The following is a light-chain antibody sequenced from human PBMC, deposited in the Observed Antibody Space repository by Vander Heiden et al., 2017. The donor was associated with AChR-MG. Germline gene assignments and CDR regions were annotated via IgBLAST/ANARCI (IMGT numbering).Light chain of an antibody. CDR3: KQYNSYSYT. Sequence: IQLNQSPSTLSPSVGDRVTRACQASPSISSWLAWSQRKPGKAPKLLIYKASSLERGVPSRFSGSGSGKEFTLTISSLQPDDFATYYCKQYNSYSYTFGQGTKLEIK. CDR1: PSISSW. V-gene: IGKV1-5*03. CDR2: KAS. J-gene: IGKJ2*01.